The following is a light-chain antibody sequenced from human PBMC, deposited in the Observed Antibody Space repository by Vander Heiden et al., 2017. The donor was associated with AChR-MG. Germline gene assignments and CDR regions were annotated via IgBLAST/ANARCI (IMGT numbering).Light chain of an antibody. CDR1: SSDVGAYNY. Sequence: QSALTQPRSVSGSPGQSVTISCTGTSSDVGAYNYVSWYRQHPGKVPKLMIYDVTHRPSGVPDRFSGSKSGNTASLTISGLQAEDEADYYCSSYTRSDTRVFGGGTKLTVL. J-gene: IGLJ3*02. CDR2: DVT. CDR3: SSYTRSDTRV. V-gene: IGLV2-11*01.